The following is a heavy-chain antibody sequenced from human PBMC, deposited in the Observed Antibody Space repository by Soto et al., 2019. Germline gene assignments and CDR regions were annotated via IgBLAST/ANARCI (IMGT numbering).Heavy chain of an antibody. CDR1: GFTFSSYW. CDR3: AREDIVVVVAPRRRTNWFDP. Sequence: GGSLRLSCAASGFTFSSYWMHWVRQAPGKGLVWVSRINSDGSSTSYADSVKGRFTISRDNAKNTLYLQMNSLRAEDTAVYYCAREDIVVVVAPRRRTNWFDPWGQGTLVTVSS. V-gene: IGHV3-74*01. CDR2: INSDGSST. J-gene: IGHJ5*02. D-gene: IGHD2-15*01.